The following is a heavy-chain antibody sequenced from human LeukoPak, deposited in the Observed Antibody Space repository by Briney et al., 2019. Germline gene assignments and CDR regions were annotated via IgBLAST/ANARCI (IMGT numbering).Heavy chain of an antibody. J-gene: IGHJ4*02. D-gene: IGHD6-13*01. CDR3: AKDSAPGIAADDY. Sequence: GASLRLSCAASGFTFSSHELTWVRQAPNKGLEWVSAISGSGERTHYADSVKGRFTISRDNSRNILYLKMNNLGAEDTAIYYCAKDSAPGIAADDYWGQGTLVTVSS. CDR2: ISGSGERT. CDR1: GFTFSSHE. V-gene: IGHV3-23*01.